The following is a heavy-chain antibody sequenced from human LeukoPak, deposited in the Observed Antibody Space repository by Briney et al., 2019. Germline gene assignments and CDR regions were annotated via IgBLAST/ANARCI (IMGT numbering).Heavy chain of an antibody. V-gene: IGHV3-9*01. D-gene: IGHD3-16*01. CDR2: ISWNSGSI. CDR1: GFTFDDYA. CDR3: ARVGDTFATFDP. J-gene: IGHJ5*02. Sequence: GGSLRLSCAASGFTFDDYAMHWVRQAPGKGLEWVSGISWNSGSIGYADSVKGRFTISRDNAKNSLYLQMNSLRAEDTAVYYCARVGDTFATFDPWGQGTLVTVSS.